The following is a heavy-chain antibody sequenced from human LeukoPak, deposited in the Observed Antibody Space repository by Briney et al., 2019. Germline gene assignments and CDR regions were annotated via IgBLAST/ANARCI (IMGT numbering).Heavy chain of an antibody. CDR2: ISGSGGDT. CDR1: GFTFSGYS. D-gene: IGHD1-14*01. CDR3: AKDPRRPDVNY. J-gene: IGHJ4*02. V-gene: IGHV3-23*01. Sequence: GGSLRLSCTTSGFTFSGYSMNWIRQAPGKGLEWVSAISGSGGDTYYADSVKGRFTISRDNSKNTLYLQMISLRVEDTAVYYCAKDPRRPDVNYWGQGTLVTVSS.